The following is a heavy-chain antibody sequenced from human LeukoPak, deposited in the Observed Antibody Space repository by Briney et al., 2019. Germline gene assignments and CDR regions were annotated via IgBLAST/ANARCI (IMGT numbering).Heavy chain of an antibody. CDR1: GGSISSYY. CDR2: IYHSVDT. V-gene: IGHV4-59*01. D-gene: IGHD6-19*01. Sequence: PSETLSLTCTVSGGSISSYYWSWIRQPPGKGLEWIGYIYHSVDTKYNASLKSRVTISVDTSKSQFSLKLSSVTAADTAVYCARGGPNSRGWRIDYWGQGPLVPVSS. J-gene: IGHJ4*02. CDR3: ARGGPNSRGWRIDY.